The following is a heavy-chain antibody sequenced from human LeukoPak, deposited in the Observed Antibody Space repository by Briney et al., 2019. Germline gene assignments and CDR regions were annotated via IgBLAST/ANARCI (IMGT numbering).Heavy chain of an antibody. D-gene: IGHD3-3*01. CDR3: ATGPPRITIFGVVIKGNYFDY. V-gene: IGHV1-69*06. J-gene: IGHJ4*02. CDR1: GGTFSSYA. Sequence: SVKVSCKASGGTFSSYAISWVRQAPGQGLEWMGGIIPIFGTANYAQKFQGRVTMTEDTSTDTAYMELSSLRSEDTAVYYCATGPPRITIFGVVIKGNYFDYWGQGTLVTVSS. CDR2: IIPIFGTA.